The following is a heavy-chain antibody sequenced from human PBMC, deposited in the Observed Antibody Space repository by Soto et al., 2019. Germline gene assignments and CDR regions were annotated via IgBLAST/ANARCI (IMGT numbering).Heavy chain of an antibody. CDR2: IYYSGTT. V-gene: IGHV4-39*02. Sequence: SETLSLTCTVSGGSISSSSYYWGWIRQPPGKGLEWIGTIYYSGTTYYNPSLKSRVTISVDTSKDQFSLKLSSVTAADTAVYYCARDSSGYFGMDVWGQGTTVTVS. CDR1: GGSISSSSYY. D-gene: IGHD3-22*01. J-gene: IGHJ6*02. CDR3: ARDSSGYFGMDV.